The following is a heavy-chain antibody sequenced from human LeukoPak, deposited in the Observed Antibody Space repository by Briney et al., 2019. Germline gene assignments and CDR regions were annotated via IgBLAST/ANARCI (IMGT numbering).Heavy chain of an antibody. J-gene: IGHJ6*02. Sequence: GGSLRLSCAASGFTFDDYGMNWVRQAPGKALEWVSYISSSGSTIYYADSVKGRFTISRDNAKNSLYLQMGSLRAEDTAVYYCARLGYCSGGSCTAYQYYVMDVWGQGTTVTVSS. V-gene: IGHV3-48*03. CDR1: GFTFDDYG. CDR3: ARLGYCSGGSCTAYQYYVMDV. D-gene: IGHD2-15*01. CDR2: ISSSGSTI.